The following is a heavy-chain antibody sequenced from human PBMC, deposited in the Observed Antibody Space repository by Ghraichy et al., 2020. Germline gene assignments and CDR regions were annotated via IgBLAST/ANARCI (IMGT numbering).Heavy chain of an antibody. V-gene: IGHV3-23*01. D-gene: IGHD3-3*01. J-gene: IGHJ4*02. CDR2: ISGSGGST. CDR1: GFTFSSYA. Sequence: WGSLRLSCAASGFTFSSYAMSWVRQAPGKGLEWVSAISGSGGSTYSADSVKGRFTISRDNSKNTLYLQMNSLRAEDTAVYYCAKERSPEYYDFWSGYSSFDYWGQGTLLTVSS. CDR3: AKERSPEYYDFWSGYSSFDY.